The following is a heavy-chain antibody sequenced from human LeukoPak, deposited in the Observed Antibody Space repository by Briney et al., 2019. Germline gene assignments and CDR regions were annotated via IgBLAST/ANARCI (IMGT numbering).Heavy chain of an antibody. J-gene: IGHJ5*02. Sequence: PSQTLSLTCTVSGGSISSGDYYWSWIRQPPGKGLEWIGYIYYSGSTYYNPSLKSRVTISVDTSKNQFSLKLSSVTAADTAVYYCARRVRYGGVNWFDPWGQGTLVTVSS. V-gene: IGHV4-30-4*01. D-gene: IGHD4-23*01. CDR1: GGSISSGDYY. CDR3: ARRVRYGGVNWFDP. CDR2: IYYSGST.